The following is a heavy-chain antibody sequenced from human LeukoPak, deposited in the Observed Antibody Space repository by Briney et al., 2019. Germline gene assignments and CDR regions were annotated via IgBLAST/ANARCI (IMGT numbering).Heavy chain of an antibody. CDR1: GYSISNGFY. D-gene: IGHD2-2*01. V-gene: IGHV4-38-2*02. J-gene: IGHJ6*03. CDR3: ARDGRYYAGRYYYYMDV. CDR2: IYHSGDT. Sequence: SETLSLTCSVSGYSISNGFYWGWIRQPPGKGLEWIGSIYHSGDTYYNPSLRSRVTISADTSKNQFSVRLSSVTAADTAVYYCARDGRYYAGRYYYYMDVWGKGTTVTVSS.